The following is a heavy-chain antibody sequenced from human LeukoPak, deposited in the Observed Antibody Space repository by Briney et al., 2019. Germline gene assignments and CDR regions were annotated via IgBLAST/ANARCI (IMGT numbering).Heavy chain of an antibody. CDR1: GYTFMSHG. Sequence: GAPVKPSCKAYGYTFMSHGISWVRQSPGQGLEWMGWISGSSSNTNYAQRLQGRVTMTTDTSTTTAFMELRSLRSDDTAVYYCARATGTWGQDGFDIWGHGTLVTVSS. V-gene: IGHV1-18*01. CDR3: ARATGTWGQDGFDI. CDR2: ISGSSSNT. J-gene: IGHJ3*02. D-gene: IGHD3-16*01.